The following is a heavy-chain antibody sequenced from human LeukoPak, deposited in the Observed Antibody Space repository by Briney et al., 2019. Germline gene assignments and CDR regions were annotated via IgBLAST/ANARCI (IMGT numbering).Heavy chain of an antibody. D-gene: IGHD4-23*01. CDR1: GFTFSSYA. J-gene: IGHJ6*04. Sequence: GRSLRLSCAASGFTFSSYAMHWVRQAPGKGLEWVAVISYDGSNKYYADSVKGRFTISRDNSKNTLYLQMNSLRAEDTAVYYCAKGTDYGGFLDVWGKGTTVTVSS. CDR3: AKGTDYGGFLDV. V-gene: IGHV3-30-3*01. CDR2: ISYDGSNK.